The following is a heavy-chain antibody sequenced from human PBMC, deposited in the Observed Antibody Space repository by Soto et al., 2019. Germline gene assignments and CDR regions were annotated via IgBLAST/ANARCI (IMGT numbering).Heavy chain of an antibody. J-gene: IGHJ5*02. CDR1: GGTFSSYA. CDR3: ARGDRRALNWVAP. CDR2: IIPIFGTA. V-gene: IGHV1-69*13. Sequence: GASVKVSCKASGGTFSSYAISWVRQAPGQGLEWMGGIIPIFGTANYEQKFQGRVTITADESTSTAYMELSSLRSEDTAVYYCARGDRRALNWVAPWGQGTLVTVS. D-gene: IGHD2-15*01.